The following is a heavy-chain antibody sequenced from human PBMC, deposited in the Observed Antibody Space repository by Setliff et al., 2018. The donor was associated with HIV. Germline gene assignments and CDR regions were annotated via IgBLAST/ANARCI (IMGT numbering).Heavy chain of an antibody. V-gene: IGHV1-46*01. J-gene: IGHJ5*02. CDR2: INPSGGST. CDR3: ALPYCSGGNCWSSASLPPAGWFDP. D-gene: IGHD2-15*01. CDR1: GYTFTSYY. Sequence: ASVKVSCKASGYTFTSYYMHGVRQTPGQGLEWMGIINPSGGSTSYEQKFQGRVTITTDESTSTAYMELSSLRSEETAVYYCALPYCSGGNCWSSASLPPAGWFDPWGQGTLGTVSS.